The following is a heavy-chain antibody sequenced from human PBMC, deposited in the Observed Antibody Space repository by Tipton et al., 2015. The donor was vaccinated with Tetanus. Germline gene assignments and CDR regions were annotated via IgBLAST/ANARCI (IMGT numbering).Heavy chain of an antibody. D-gene: IGHD6-19*01. V-gene: IGHV4-39*02. CDR1: GYSITRGSYY. CDR2: IYSYNGNT. CDR3: AILPKHWLAPRGAP. J-gene: IGHJ5*02. Sequence: TLSLTCSVSGYSITRGSYYWSWIRQPPGKGLEWVGSIYSYNGNTFQNPSLKSRVTISVDTSKSHFSLNITSVTAADTAVYYCAILPKHWLAPRGAPWGQGILVTVSS.